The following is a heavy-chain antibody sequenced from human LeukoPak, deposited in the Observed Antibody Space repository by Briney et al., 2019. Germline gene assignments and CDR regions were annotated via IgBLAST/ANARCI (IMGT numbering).Heavy chain of an antibody. CDR1: GGSFSGYY. D-gene: IGHD3-3*01. CDR3: ARGLFRRYFQH. Sequence: SETLSLTCAVYGGSFSGYYWNWIRQPPGKGLEWIGEIDHSGSTNYNPSLKSRVTISVDTSKNQFSLKLSSVTAADTAVYYCARGLFRRYFQHWGQGTLVTVSS. J-gene: IGHJ1*01. V-gene: IGHV4-34*01. CDR2: IDHSGST.